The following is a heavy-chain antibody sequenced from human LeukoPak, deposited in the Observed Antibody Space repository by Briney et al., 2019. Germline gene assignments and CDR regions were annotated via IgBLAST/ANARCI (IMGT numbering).Heavy chain of an antibody. V-gene: IGHV4-39*07. D-gene: IGHD3-9*01. CDR3: ARDAMSYYDILTGYYPEAFDI. J-gene: IGHJ3*02. CDR2: IYYSGST. Sequence: SETLSLTCTVSGGSISSSSYYWGWIRQPPGKGLEWIGSIYYSGSTYYNPSLKSRVTISVDTSKNQFSLKLSSVTAADTAVYYCARDAMSYYDILTGYYPEAFDIWGQGTMVTVSS. CDR1: GGSISSSSYY.